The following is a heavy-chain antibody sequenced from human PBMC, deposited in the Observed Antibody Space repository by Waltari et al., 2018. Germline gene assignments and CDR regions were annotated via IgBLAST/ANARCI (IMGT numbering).Heavy chain of an antibody. CDR2: IYYCGST. CDR1: GGSISSYY. CDR3: AREGYYDCSGYYRPPTAFDI. V-gene: IGHV4-59*01. J-gene: IGHJ3*02. Sequence: QLQLQESGPGLVKHSDILPLTCTASGGSISSYYWSSIRQAPGTVLEWLGYIYYCGSTNYNPSPKSRVTISVDTSTNQFSLKLSSVTAADTAVYYCAREGYYDCSGYYRPPTAFDIWGQGTMVTVSS. D-gene: IGHD3-22*01.